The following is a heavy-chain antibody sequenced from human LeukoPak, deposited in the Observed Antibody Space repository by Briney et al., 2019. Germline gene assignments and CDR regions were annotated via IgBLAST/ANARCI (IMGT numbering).Heavy chain of an antibody. CDR3: AKEGRWDYDFWSGYYGNYFDY. J-gene: IGHJ4*02. CDR2: IRYDGSNK. Sequence: QPGGSLRLSCAASGFTFSSYGMHWVRQAPGKGLEWVAFIRYDGSNKYYADSVKGRFTISRDNSKNTLYPQMNSLRAEDTAVYYCAKEGRWDYDFWSGYYGNYFDYWGQGTLVTVSS. D-gene: IGHD3-3*01. V-gene: IGHV3-30*02. CDR1: GFTFSSYG.